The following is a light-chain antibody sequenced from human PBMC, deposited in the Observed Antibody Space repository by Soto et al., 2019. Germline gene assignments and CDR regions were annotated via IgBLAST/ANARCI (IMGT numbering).Light chain of an antibody. CDR3: QQYHNWPLT. Sequence: EIVMTQSPATLSVSPGERSPLSCRAIQSVSSNLAWHQQKTGQDPRILMYDASTRATGIPARFSGSGSGTEFTLTISSLQSEDFAVYDCQQYHNWPLTVGGWTKVDI. CDR2: DAS. CDR1: QSVSSN. J-gene: IGKJ4*01. V-gene: IGKV3-15*01.